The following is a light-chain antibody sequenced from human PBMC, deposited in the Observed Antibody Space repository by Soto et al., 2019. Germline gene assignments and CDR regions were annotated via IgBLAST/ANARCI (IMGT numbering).Light chain of an antibody. Sequence: EIVLTQSPGTLSLSPGERATLSCRASQSVDGNYLAWHQQKPGQAPRLLIYGVSSRATGIPDRFSGSGSGTDFTLTISRLEPEDFAVYYCQQYGTSPRTFGPET. J-gene: IGKJ1*01. CDR1: QSVDGNY. CDR2: GVS. CDR3: QQYGTSPRT. V-gene: IGKV3-20*01.